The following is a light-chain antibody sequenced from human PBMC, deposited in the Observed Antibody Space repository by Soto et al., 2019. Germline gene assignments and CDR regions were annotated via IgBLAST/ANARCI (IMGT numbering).Light chain of an antibody. CDR2: DVS. J-gene: IGLJ1*01. Sequence: QSVLTQPASVSGSPGQSITISCTGTSSDIGAYNYVSWYQQHPGKAPKLMIYDVSNRPSGVSNRFSGSKSGNTASLTVSGLQAEDEADYYCSSYTKTITYVFGTGTKVTVL. CDR1: SSDIGAYNY. CDR3: SSYTKTITYV. V-gene: IGLV2-14*01.